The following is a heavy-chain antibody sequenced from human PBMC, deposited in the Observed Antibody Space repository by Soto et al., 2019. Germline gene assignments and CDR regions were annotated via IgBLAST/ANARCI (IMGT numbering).Heavy chain of an antibody. V-gene: IGHV1-69*13. CDR1: GGTFSSYA. CDR2: IIPIFGTA. Sequence: SVKVSCKASGGTFSSYAISWVRQAPGQGLEWMGGIIPIFGTANYAQKFQGRVTITADESTSTAYMELSSLRSEDTAVYYCARPPRIAVAGTNYYYGMDVWGQGTTVTVSS. D-gene: IGHD6-19*01. CDR3: ARPPRIAVAGTNYYYGMDV. J-gene: IGHJ6*02.